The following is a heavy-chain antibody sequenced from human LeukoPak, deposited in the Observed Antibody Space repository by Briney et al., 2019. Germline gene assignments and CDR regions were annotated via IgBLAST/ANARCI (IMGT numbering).Heavy chain of an antibody. D-gene: IGHD2-2*01. CDR3: ARDLPRHFVVVPAAIPSGYMDV. V-gene: IGHV4-39*07. CDR2: IYYSAST. J-gene: IGHJ6*03. CDR1: GGSISSSSYY. Sequence: SETLSLTCTVSGGSISSSSYYWGWIRQPPGKGLEWVGSIYYSASTYYNPSLKSRVTISVDTSKNQFSLKLSSVTAADTAVYYCARDLPRHFVVVPAAIPSGYMDVWGKGTTVTVSS.